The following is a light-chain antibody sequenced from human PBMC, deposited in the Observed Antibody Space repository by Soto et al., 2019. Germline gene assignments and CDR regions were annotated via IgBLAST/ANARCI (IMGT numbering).Light chain of an antibody. CDR2: EVS. J-gene: IGLJ1*01. V-gene: IGLV2-14*01. CDR1: SSDIGDNKF. Sequence: QSVLTQPASVSGSPGQSITISCTGTSSDIGDNKFVSWYQQYPGRAPKVIIYEVSNRPSEVSVRFSGSKSGNTASLTVSGLRAEDEAGYYCIAYTNTGARVFGTGTKVTVL. CDR3: IAYTNTGARV.